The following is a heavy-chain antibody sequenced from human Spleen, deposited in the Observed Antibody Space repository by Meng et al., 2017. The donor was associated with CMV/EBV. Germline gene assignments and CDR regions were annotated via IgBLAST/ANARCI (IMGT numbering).Heavy chain of an antibody. CDR1: GGTFSSYA. CDR3: ARDRTIFGVVIKRNGMDV. J-gene: IGHJ6*02. D-gene: IGHD3-3*01. Sequence: SVKVSCKASGGTFSSYAISWVRQAPGQGLEWMGGIIPIFGTANYAQKFQGRVTITTDESTSTAYMELSSLRSEDTAVYYCARDRTIFGVVIKRNGMDVWGQGTTVTVS. CDR2: IIPIFGTA. V-gene: IGHV1-69*05.